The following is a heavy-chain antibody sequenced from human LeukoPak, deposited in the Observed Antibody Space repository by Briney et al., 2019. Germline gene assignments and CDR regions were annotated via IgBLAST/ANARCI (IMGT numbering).Heavy chain of an antibody. J-gene: IGHJ4*02. V-gene: IGHV3-30*18. CDR3: AKDVRFLEWLLSY. D-gene: IGHD3-3*01. Sequence: GGSLRLSCAASGFTFSSYGMHWVRQAPGKGLEWVAVISYDGSNKYYADSVKGRFTISRDNSKNMLYLQMNSLRAEDTAVYYCAKDVRFLEWLLSYWGQGTLVTVSS. CDR2: ISYDGSNK. CDR1: GFTFSSYG.